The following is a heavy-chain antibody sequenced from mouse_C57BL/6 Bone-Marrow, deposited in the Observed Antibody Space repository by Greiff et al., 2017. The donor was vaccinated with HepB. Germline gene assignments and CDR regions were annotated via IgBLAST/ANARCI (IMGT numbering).Heavy chain of an antibody. CDR2: IRSKSNNYAT. CDR3: VRHGGLRRGFDY. Sequence: DVMLVESGGGLVQPKGSLKLSCAASGFSFNTYAMNWVRQAPGKGLEWVARIRSKSNNYATYYADSVKDRFTISRDDSESMLYLQMNNLKTEDTAMYYCVRHGGLRRGFDYWGQGTTLTVSS. V-gene: IGHV10-1*01. D-gene: IGHD2-4*01. J-gene: IGHJ2*01. CDR1: GFSFNTYA.